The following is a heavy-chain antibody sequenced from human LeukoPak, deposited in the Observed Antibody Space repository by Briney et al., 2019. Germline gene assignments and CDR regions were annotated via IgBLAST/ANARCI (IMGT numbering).Heavy chain of an antibody. CDR2: IYSGGST. CDR3: ARGPQGPYGDYRD. CDR1: GFTVSSNY. V-gene: IGHV3-53*01. Sequence: GGSLRLSCAASGFTVSSNYMSWVRQAPGKGLEWVSVIYSGGSTYYADSVKGRFTIFRDNSKNTLYLQMNSLRAEDTAVYYCARGPQGPYGDYRDWGQGTLVTVSS. D-gene: IGHD4-17*01. J-gene: IGHJ4*02.